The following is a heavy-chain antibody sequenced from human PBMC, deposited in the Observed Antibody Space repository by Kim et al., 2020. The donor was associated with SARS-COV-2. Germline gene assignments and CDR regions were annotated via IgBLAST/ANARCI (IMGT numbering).Heavy chain of an antibody. CDR2: IYYSGST. Sequence: SETLSLTCTVSGGSISSGGYYWSRIRQHPGKGLEWIGYIYYSGSTYYNPSLKSRVTISVDTSKNQFSLKLSSVTAADTAVYYCARDRTAAYSSSWYDYWGQGTLVTVSS. D-gene: IGHD6-13*01. CDR3: ARDRTAAYSSSWYDY. J-gene: IGHJ4*02. CDR1: GGSISSGGYY. V-gene: IGHV4-31*03.